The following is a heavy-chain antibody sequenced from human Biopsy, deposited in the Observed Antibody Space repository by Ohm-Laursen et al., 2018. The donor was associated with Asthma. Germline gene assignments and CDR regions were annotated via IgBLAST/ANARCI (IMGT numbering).Heavy chain of an antibody. J-gene: IGHJ3*02. CDR1: GYTFIHFA. CDR3: ARTYFDFLTGQVHDAFAM. Sequence: ASVKVSCKASGYTFIHFAIHWVRQAPGQRLEWMGWINAGDDNTKYSQKFQGRLTISRDTSASTAYMDLSSLRSEDTAVYYCARTYFDFLTGQVHDAFAMWGQGTMVTVSS. CDR2: INAGDDNT. D-gene: IGHD3-9*01. V-gene: IGHV1-3*01.